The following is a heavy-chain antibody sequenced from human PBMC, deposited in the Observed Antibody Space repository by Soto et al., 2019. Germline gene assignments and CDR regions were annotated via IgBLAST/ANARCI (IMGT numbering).Heavy chain of an antibody. J-gene: IGHJ6*03. CDR3: ATDPTGPARYYDFSSGYSPVFGYMDA. D-gene: IGHD3-3*01. V-gene: IGHV1-3*04. CDR1: GYSFAPYT. CDR2: INTDNGNT. Sequence: AYVEVSCEPSGYSFAPYTIPWVRQAPGQRLEWMGCINTDNGNTRYSQDFQGRSTSSSDTSASTAYMQLSSLISEDTAVYFRATDPTGPARYYDFSSGYSPVFGYMDARGQRAPVTVS.